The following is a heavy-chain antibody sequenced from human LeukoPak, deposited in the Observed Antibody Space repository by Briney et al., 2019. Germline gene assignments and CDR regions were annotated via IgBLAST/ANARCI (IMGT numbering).Heavy chain of an antibody. Sequence: SETLSLTCAVYGGSFSGYYWSWIRQPPGKGLQWIGSILHSGSTYYNPSLKSRVTISLDTSKNQFSLKLSSVSAADMALYYCARAAITAAGRGWFDPWGQGTLVTVSS. V-gene: IGHV4-34*12. D-gene: IGHD6-13*01. CDR1: GGSFSGYY. J-gene: IGHJ5*02. CDR3: ARAAITAAGRGWFDP. CDR2: ILHSGST.